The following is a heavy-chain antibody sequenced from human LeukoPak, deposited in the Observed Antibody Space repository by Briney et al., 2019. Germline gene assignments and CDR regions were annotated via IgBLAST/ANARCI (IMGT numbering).Heavy chain of an antibody. V-gene: IGHV3-48*02. J-gene: IGHJ4*02. Sequence: AGSLRLSCTASGFTFSSYSMNRVRQAPGKGLEWLSYITGGSGSIFYADSVKGRFTISRDNAKSSLYLQMNSLRDEDTAVYYCARGMRGYANFDYWGQGTLVTVSS. D-gene: IGHD3-3*01. CDR1: GFTFSSYS. CDR3: ARGMRGYANFDY. CDR2: ITGGSGSI.